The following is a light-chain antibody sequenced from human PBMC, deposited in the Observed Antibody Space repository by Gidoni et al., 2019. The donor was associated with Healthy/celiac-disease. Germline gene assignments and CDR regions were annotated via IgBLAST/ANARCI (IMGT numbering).Light chain of an antibody. Sequence: QSALTQPASVSGSPGQSITISCTGTSSDVGGYNYVSWYQQHPGKAPKLMIYEVSNRPSGVSNRFSGSKSGNTASPTISGLQAEDEADYYCSSYTSSSPLFGGGTKLTVL. CDR2: EVS. CDR1: SSDVGGYNY. V-gene: IGLV2-14*01. J-gene: IGLJ2*01. CDR3: SSYTSSSPL.